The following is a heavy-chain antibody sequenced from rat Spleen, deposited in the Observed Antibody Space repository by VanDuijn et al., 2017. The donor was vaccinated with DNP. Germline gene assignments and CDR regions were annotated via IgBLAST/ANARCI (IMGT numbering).Heavy chain of an antibody. CDR2: IINDGKRT. J-gene: IGHJ2*01. CDR1: GFTFSNYD. CDR3: TTLNFYASLAEYFDY. V-gene: IGHV5S10*01. Sequence: EVQVVETGGGLVQPGRSLKLSCAASGFTFSNYDMAWVRQAPKKGLEWVATIINDGKRTYYRDSVKGRFTISRDNAKSTLYLQTDSLRSEDTATYYCTTLNFYASLAEYFDYWGQGVMVTVSS. D-gene: IGHD1-12*01.